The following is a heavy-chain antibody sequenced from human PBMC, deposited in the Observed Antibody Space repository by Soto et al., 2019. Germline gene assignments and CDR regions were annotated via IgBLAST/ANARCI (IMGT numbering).Heavy chain of an antibody. CDR2: IHGGGNSA. CDR3: AKNRGRMTTSCHFDY. CDR1: GFTFSGYA. J-gene: IGHJ4*02. D-gene: IGHD4-17*01. V-gene: IGHV3-23*01. Sequence: EVQLLEYGGDLVQPGRSLRLSCAASGFTFSGYAMSWVRQPPGKGLEWVSVIHGGGNSAYNADSVKGRFTISRDNSKNALYLPMSSPRGEDTAVYYSAKNRGRMTTSCHFDYWGQGTLVTVSS.